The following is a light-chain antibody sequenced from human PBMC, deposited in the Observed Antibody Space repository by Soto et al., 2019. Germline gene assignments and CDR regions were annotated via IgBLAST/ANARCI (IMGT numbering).Light chain of an antibody. CDR3: SSNAGSNNLV. Sequence: QSALTQPPSASGSLGQSVTISCTGTSSDVGGYNYVSWYQQHPGKAPKLLIYDVSHRPSGVPDRFSGSKSGNTASLTVSGLQAEDEVDYYCSSNAGSNNLVFGTGTKLTVL. CDR2: DVS. V-gene: IGLV2-8*01. J-gene: IGLJ1*01. CDR1: SSDVGGYNY.